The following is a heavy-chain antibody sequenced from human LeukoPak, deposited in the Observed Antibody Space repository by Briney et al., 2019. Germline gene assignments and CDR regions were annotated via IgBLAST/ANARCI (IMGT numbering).Heavy chain of an antibody. J-gene: IGHJ4*02. D-gene: IGHD1-26*01. CDR3: ATGSYRIDY. CDR2: IYYSGSS. Sequence: SQTLSLTCTVSGGSINNGGYYWSWIRQHPGKGLEWIGYIYYSGSSYYNPSLRSRVTISVDTSKNQFSLKLSSVTAADTAVYYCATGSYRIDYWGQGTLVTVSS. CDR1: GGSINNGGYY. V-gene: IGHV4-31*03.